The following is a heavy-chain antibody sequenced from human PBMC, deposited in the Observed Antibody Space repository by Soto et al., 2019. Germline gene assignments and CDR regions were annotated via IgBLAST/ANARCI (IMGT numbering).Heavy chain of an antibody. D-gene: IGHD3-16*02. CDR3: SAYCYTMTCTHFHRYS. Sequence: EVQLVESGGGLVQTGGSLRLSCAVSGFRFRDYWMSWVRQAPGKGLEWVANIKQDESDKYYVDAVKGRFTISRDNAKKALYLQMNSLRVEDTVVYYCSAYCYTMTCTHFHRYSWGHVTQVTVSS. V-gene: IGHV3-7*03. J-gene: IGHJ5*01. CDR2: IKQDESDK. CDR1: GFRFRDYW.